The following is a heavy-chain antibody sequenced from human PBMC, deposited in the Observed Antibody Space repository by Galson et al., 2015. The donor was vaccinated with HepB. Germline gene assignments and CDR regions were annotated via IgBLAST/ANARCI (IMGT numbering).Heavy chain of an antibody. CDR3: ATLGPLAATPSDYYYGMDV. V-gene: IGHV1-24*01. CDR2: FDPEDGET. D-gene: IGHD2-15*01. CDR1: GYTLTELS. J-gene: IGHJ6*02. Sequence: SVKVSCKVSGYTLTELSMHWVRQAPGKGLEWMGGFDPEDGETIYAQKFQGRVTMTEDTSTDTAYMELSSLRSEDTAVYYCATLGPLAATPSDYYYGMDVWGQGTTVTVSS.